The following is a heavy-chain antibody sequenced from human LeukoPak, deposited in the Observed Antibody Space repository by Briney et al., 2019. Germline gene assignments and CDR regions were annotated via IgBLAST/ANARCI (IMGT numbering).Heavy chain of an antibody. J-gene: IGHJ4*02. CDR1: GFTFSSYW. D-gene: IGHD6-6*01. Sequence: PGGSLRLSCAASGFTFSSYWMSWVRQAPGEGLEWVANIKQDGTEKYYMDSVKGRFSISRDNAKNSLYLPMNDLRAEDTAVYYCARDVRPDYWGQGTLVTVST. CDR3: ARDVRPDY. V-gene: IGHV3-7*04. CDR2: IKQDGTEK.